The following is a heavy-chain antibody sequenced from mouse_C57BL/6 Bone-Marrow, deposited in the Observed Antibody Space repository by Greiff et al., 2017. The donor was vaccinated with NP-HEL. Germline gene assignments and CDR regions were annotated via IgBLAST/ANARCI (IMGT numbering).Heavy chain of an antibody. V-gene: IGHV3-6*01. Sequence: VQLKESGPGLVKPSQSLSLTCSVTGYSITSGYYWNWIRQFPGNKLEWMGYISYDGSNNYNPSLKNRISITRDTSKNQFFLKLNSVTTEDTATYYCAREGSLDYWGQGTTLTVSS. J-gene: IGHJ2*01. CDR1: GYSITSGYY. D-gene: IGHD1-1*01. CDR2: ISYDGSN. CDR3: AREGSLDY.